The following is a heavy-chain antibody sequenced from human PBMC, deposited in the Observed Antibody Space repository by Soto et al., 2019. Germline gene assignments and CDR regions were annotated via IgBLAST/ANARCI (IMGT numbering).Heavy chain of an antibody. V-gene: IGHV1-8*01. D-gene: IGHD3-3*01. J-gene: IGHJ6*01. CDR1: GYTFTSYD. CDR2: MNPNSGNT. Sequence: ASVKVSCKASGYTFTSYDINWVRQATGQGLEWMGWMNPNSGNTGYAQKFQGRVTMTRNTSISTAYMELSSLRSEDTAVYYCERSVSASVLRFLEWSSPYYYYGMDGWG. CDR3: ERSVSASVLRFLEWSSPYYYYGMDG.